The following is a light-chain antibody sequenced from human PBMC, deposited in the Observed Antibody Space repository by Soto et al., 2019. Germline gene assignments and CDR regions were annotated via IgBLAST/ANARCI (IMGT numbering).Light chain of an antibody. J-gene: IGKJ4*01. CDR3: QQYKNRPPLT. Sequence: EIVMTQSPATLSVSPGETATLSCRASQSVSYNLAWYQHKPGQGPRLLIYGAFTRATGIPAMLSCSGSGTEFTLTISSLQFEGFAVYYCQQYKNRPPLTFGGGTKVEIK. V-gene: IGKV3-15*01. CDR1: QSVSYN. CDR2: GAF.